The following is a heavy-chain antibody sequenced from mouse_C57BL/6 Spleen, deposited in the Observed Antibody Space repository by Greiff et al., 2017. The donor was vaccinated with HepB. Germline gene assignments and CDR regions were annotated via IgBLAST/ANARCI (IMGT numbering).Heavy chain of an antibody. CDR3: ARGGTTVVEAYYYAMDY. Sequence: EVQLQQSVAELVRPGASVKLSCTASGFNIKNTYMHWVKQRPEQGLEWIGRIDPANGNTKYAPKFQGKATITADTSSNTAYLQLSSLTSEATAIYYCARGGTTVVEAYYYAMDYWGQGTSVTVSS. CDR2: IDPANGNT. J-gene: IGHJ4*01. D-gene: IGHD1-1*01. CDR1: GFNIKNTY. V-gene: IGHV14-3*01.